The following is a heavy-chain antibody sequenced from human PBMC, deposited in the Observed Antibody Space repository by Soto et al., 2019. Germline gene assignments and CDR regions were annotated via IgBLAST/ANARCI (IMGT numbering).Heavy chain of an antibody. CDR1: GGSVSSGSYY. Sequence: ASETLALTCTVSGGSVSSGSYYWSWIRQPPGKGLEWIGYIYYSGSTNYNPSLKSRVTISVDTPKNQFSLKLSSVTAADTAVYYCARESVGFCGGSCYYYSGMDVWGQGTTVTVSS. J-gene: IGHJ6*02. CDR2: IYYSGST. D-gene: IGHD2-15*01. CDR3: ARESVGFCGGSCYYYSGMDV. V-gene: IGHV4-61*01.